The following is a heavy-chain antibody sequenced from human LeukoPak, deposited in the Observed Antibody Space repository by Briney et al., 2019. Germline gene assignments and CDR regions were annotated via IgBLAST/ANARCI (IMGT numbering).Heavy chain of an antibody. CDR2: IKQDGSEK. D-gene: IGHD3-3*01. V-gene: IGHV3-7*01. CDR1: GFTFSSYW. CDR3: ARVGPTFTIFEAFDI. Sequence: GGSLRLSCAASGFTFSSYWMIWVRQAPGKGLEWVANIKQDGSEKYYVDSVKGRFTISRDNSKNTLYLQMNSLRAEDTAVYYCARVGPTFTIFEAFDIWGQGTMVTASS. J-gene: IGHJ3*02.